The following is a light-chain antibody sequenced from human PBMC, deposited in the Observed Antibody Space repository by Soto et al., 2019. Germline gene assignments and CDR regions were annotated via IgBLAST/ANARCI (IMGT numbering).Light chain of an antibody. CDR3: QQYDNWPPIT. J-gene: IGKJ5*01. CDR1: QSVSSN. Sequence: IPILQSPPPLFSSQVDRVPLTCRVSQSVSSNLAWYQQKPGQAPRLLIYGASTRATGIPARFSGSGSGTEFTLTISSLQSEDFAVYYCQQYDNWPPITFGQGTRLEIK. V-gene: IGKV3-15*01. CDR2: GAS.